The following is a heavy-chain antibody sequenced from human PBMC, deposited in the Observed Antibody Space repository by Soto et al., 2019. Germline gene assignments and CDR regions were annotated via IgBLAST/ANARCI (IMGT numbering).Heavy chain of an antibody. CDR1: GDSISNLDYF. CDR2: IYKSATT. Sequence: SETLSLTCSVSGDSISNLDYFWAWIRQPPGQALECIGYIYKSATTYYNPSFESRVAISVDTSKSQLSLNVTSVTAADTAVYFCARGRYCLTGRCFPNWFESWGQGALVTVSS. J-gene: IGHJ5*01. CDR3: ARGRYCLTGRCFPNWFES. V-gene: IGHV4-30-4*01. D-gene: IGHD7-27*01.